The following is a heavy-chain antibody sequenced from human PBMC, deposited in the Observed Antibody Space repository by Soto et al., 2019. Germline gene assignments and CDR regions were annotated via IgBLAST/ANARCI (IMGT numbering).Heavy chain of an antibody. CDR3: ARDAPTGCLVGATVYGMDV. J-gene: IGHJ6*02. V-gene: IGHV1-69*01. Sequence: QVQLVQSGAEVKKPGSSVKVSCKASGGTFSSYAISWVRQAPGQGLEWMGGIIPIFGTANYAQKFQGRVTITADESTSTAYMELSSLRSEDTAVYYCARDAPTGCLVGATVYGMDVWGQGTTVTVSS. CDR1: GGTFSSYA. CDR2: IIPIFGTA. D-gene: IGHD1-26*01.